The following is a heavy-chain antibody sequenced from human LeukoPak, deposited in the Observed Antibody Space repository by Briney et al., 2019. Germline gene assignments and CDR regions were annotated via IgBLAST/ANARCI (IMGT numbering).Heavy chain of an antibody. J-gene: IGHJ4*02. V-gene: IGHV4-59*01. CDR1: GGSISSYY. Sequence: SETLSLTCTVSGGSISSYYWSWIRQPPGKRLEWIGYIYYSGSTNYNPSLKSRVTIPVDTSKNQFSLKLSSVTAADTAVYYCARVARVVVAAPYYFDYWGQGTLVTVSS. CDR2: IYYSGST. D-gene: IGHD2-15*01. CDR3: ARVARVVVAAPYYFDY.